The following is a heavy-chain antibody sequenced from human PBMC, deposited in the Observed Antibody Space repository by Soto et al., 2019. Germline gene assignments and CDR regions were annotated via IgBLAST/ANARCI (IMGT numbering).Heavy chain of an antibody. Sequence: SGPTLVNPTQTLTLTCTFSGFSLSTSGVDVGWIRQPPGKALEWLALIYWDDDKRYSPSLKSRLTITKDTSKNQVVLTMTNMDPVDTATYYVAHIPSYGELVDYWGQGTLVTVAS. CDR3: AHIPSYGELVDY. CDR1: GFSLSTSGVD. D-gene: IGHD4-17*01. V-gene: IGHV2-5*02. J-gene: IGHJ4*02. CDR2: IYWDDDK.